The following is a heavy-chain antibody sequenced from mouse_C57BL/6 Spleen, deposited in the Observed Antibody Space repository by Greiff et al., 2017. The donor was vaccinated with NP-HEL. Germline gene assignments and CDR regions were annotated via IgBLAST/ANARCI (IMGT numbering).Heavy chain of an antibody. CDR1: GFTFSSYA. Sequence: DVHLVESGGGLVKPGGSLKLSCAASGFTFSSYAMSWVRQTPEKRLEWVATISDGGSYTYYPDNVKGRFTISRDNAKNNLYLQMSHLKSEDTAMYYCAREEGDFDYWGQGTTLTVSS. J-gene: IGHJ2*01. V-gene: IGHV5-4*01. CDR2: ISDGGSYT. CDR3: AREEGDFDY.